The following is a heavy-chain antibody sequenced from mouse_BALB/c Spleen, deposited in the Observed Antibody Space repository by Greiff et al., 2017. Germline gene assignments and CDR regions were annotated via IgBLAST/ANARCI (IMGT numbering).Heavy chain of an antibody. CDR2: ISSGSSTI. J-gene: IGHJ2*01. V-gene: IGHV5-17*02. CDR3: ARYTGVAEFDY. Sequence: EVKVVESGGGLVQPGGSRKLSCAASGFTFSSFGMHWVRQAPEKGLEWVAYISSGSSTIYYADTVKGRFTISRDNPKNTLFLQMTSLRSEDTAMYYCARYTGVAEFDYWGQGTARTVAS. CDR1: GFTFSSFG. D-gene: IGHD1-1*01.